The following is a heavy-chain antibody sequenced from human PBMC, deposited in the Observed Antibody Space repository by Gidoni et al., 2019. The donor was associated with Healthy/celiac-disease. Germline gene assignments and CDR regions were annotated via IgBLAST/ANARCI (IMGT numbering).Heavy chain of an antibody. CDR2: INPIFGTA. Sequence: QVQLVQSGAEVKKPGSSVKVYCTASGGNFSSYAISWVRQAPGQGLEWMEGINPIFGTANYAQKFQGRVTITADESTSTAYMELSSLRSEDTAVYYCARGVLSRGVIYYYYGMDVWGQGTTVTVSS. D-gene: IGHD3-10*01. J-gene: IGHJ6*02. CDR3: ARGVLSRGVIYYYYGMDV. V-gene: IGHV1-69*01. CDR1: GGNFSSYA.